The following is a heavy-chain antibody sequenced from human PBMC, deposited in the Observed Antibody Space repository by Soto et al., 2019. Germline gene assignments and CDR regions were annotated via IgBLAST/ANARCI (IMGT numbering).Heavy chain of an antibody. Sequence: GGSLRLSCAASGFTFSSYSMNWVRQAPGKGLEWVSYISSNSSTIYYADSVKGRITISRDNAKNSLYLQMYSLRAEDTAVYYCATALIAGRNFWGQGTLVTVSS. CDR2: ISSNSSTI. D-gene: IGHD3-10*01. CDR3: ATALIAGRNF. J-gene: IGHJ4*02. V-gene: IGHV3-48*04. CDR1: GFTFSSYS.